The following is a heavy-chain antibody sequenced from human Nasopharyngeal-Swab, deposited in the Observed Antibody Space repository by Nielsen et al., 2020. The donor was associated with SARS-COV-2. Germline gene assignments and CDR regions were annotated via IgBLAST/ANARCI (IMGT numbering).Heavy chain of an antibody. CDR1: GFTFSDYY. CDR2: IKSDGSTT. D-gene: IGHD6-13*01. V-gene: IGHV3-74*01. CDR3: TRDFSAAAGSFDI. J-gene: IGHJ3*02. Sequence: GGSLRLSCAASGFTFSDYYMSWIRQAPGKGLVWVSRIKSDGSTTNYADSVKGRFTISRDNAKNTLYLQMHSLRAEDTAVYYCTRDFSAAAGSFDIWGQGTMVTVSS.